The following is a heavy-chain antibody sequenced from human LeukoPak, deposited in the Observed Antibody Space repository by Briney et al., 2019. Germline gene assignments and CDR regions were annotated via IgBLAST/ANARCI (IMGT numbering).Heavy chain of an antibody. J-gene: IGHJ4*02. CDR2: IYHTGKS. Sequence: SETLSLTCSVSGGSISSYYWSWIRQPPGKGLEWIASIYHTGKSYYNPSLKSRVTISVDTSKNQFSLKLSSVTAADTAVYYCARADYDILTGYYENEYYFDYWGQGTLVTVSS. V-gene: IGHV4-59*01. CDR1: GGSISSYY. CDR3: ARADYDILTGYYENEYYFDY. D-gene: IGHD3-9*01.